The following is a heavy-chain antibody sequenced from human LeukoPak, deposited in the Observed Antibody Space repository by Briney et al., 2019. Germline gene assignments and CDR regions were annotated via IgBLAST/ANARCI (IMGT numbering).Heavy chain of an antibody. CDR3: ARNTTDRFFDY. CDR2: IYHSGST. Sequence: SETLSLTCAVSGSSIRSDYYWGWFRQPPGKGLEWIGGIYHSGSTSYNPSLKSRVTISVDTSQNQFSLRLNSVTAADTALYYCARNTTDRFFDYWGQGTLVTVSS. V-gene: IGHV4-38-2*01. J-gene: IGHJ4*02. CDR1: GSSIRSDYY. D-gene: IGHD4-17*01.